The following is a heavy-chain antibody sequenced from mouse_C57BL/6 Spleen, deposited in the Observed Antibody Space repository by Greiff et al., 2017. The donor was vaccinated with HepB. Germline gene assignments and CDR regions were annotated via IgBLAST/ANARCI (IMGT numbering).Heavy chain of an antibody. CDR1: GYTFTSYG. Sequence: QVQLQQSGAELARPGASVKLSCKASGYTFTSYGISWVKQRTGQGLEWIGEIYPRSGNTYYNEKFKGKATLTADKSSSTAYMELRSLTSEDSAVYFCAREDYANPGYDAMDYWGQGTSVTVSS. D-gene: IGHD2-1*01. V-gene: IGHV1-81*01. CDR3: AREDYANPGYDAMDY. J-gene: IGHJ4*01. CDR2: IYPRSGNT.